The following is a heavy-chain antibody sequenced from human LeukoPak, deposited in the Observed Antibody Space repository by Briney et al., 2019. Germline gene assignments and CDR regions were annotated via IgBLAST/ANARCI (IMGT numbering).Heavy chain of an antibody. CDR1: GGSFSGYY. D-gene: IGHD2-2*01. V-gene: IGHV4-34*01. J-gene: IGHJ4*02. CDR3: ARGRKDIVVVPAAIFNY. CDR2: INHSGST. Sequence: SETLSLTCAVYGGSFSGYYWSWIRQPLGKGLEWIGEINHSGSTNYNPSLKSRVTISVDTSKYQFSLKLSSVTAADTAVYYCARGRKDIVVVPAAIFNYWGRGTLVTVSS.